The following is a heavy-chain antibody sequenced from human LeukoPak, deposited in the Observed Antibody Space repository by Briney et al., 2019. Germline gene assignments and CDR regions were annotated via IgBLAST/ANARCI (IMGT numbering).Heavy chain of an antibody. Sequence: PGGSLRLSCEASGFTFSHYWMHWVRQAPGKGLVWVSRTNTDGSSTSYVDSVKGRFTVSRDSAKNTMYLQMNSLRAEDTAMYYCVPTDSSGLDWGQGTLVTVS. CDR1: GFTFSHYW. CDR2: TNTDGSST. J-gene: IGHJ1*01. D-gene: IGHD3-22*01. V-gene: IGHV3-74*01. CDR3: VPTDSSGLD.